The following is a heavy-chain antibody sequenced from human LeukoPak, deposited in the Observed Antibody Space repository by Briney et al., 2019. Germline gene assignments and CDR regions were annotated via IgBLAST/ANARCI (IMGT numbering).Heavy chain of an antibody. CDR3: ARDHLNYYDSSGYPLAGYYFDY. D-gene: IGHD3-22*01. CDR1: GYTFTSYY. J-gene: IGHJ4*02. Sequence: GASVKVSCKASGYTFTSYYMHWVRQAPGQGLEWMGIINTSGGSTSYAQKFQGRVTMTRDMSTSTVYMELSSLRSEDTAVYYCARDHLNYYDSSGYPLAGYYFDYWGQGTLVTVSS. V-gene: IGHV1-46*01. CDR2: INTSGGST.